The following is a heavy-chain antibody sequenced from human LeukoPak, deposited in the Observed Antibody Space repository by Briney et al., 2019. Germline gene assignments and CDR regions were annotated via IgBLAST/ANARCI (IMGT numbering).Heavy chain of an antibody. D-gene: IGHD6-19*01. CDR1: GGSISSSSYY. Sequence: KPSETLSLTCTVSGGSISSSSYYWGWIRQPPGKGLEWIGSIYYSGSTYYNPSLKSRVTISVDTSKNQFSLKLSSETAADTAVYYCARHYDSSGGGSFDPWGQGTLVTVSS. V-gene: IGHV4-39*01. CDR3: ARHYDSSGGGSFDP. CDR2: IYYSGST. J-gene: IGHJ5*02.